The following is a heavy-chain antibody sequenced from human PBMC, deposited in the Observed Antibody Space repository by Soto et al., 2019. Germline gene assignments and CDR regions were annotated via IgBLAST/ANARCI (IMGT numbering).Heavy chain of an antibody. J-gene: IGHJ6*02. CDR3: AKDRRAYSNVGYYYYGMDV. CDR2: ISYDGSNK. Sequence: QVQLVESGGGVVQPGRSLRLSCAASGFTFSSYGMHWVRQAPGKGLEWVAVISYDGSNKYYADSVKGRFTISRDNSKNTLYLQMNSLRAEDTAVYYCAKDRRAYSNVGYYYYGMDVWGQGTTVTVSS. CDR1: GFTFSSYG. V-gene: IGHV3-30*18. D-gene: IGHD4-4*01.